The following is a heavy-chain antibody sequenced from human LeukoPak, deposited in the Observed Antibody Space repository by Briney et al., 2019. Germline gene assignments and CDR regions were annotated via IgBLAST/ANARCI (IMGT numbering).Heavy chain of an antibody. V-gene: IGHV3-30*18. CDR2: ISHDGSNK. CDR3: AKEDHFNLGSYPGH. Sequence: GRSLRLSCAASGFPFSSYGMHWVRQAPGKGPEWVAVISHDGSNKDYEDSVKGRLTISRDNSKNTLYLQMNSLSVEDTAVYYCAKEDHFNLGSYPGHWGQGTLVTVSS. D-gene: IGHD3-16*02. J-gene: IGHJ4*02. CDR1: GFPFSSYG.